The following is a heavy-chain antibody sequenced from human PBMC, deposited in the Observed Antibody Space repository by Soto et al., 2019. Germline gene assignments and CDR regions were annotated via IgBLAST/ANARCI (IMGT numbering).Heavy chain of an antibody. D-gene: IGHD3-22*01. Sequence: PGGSLRLSCAASGFTFSNYGMHWVRQAPGKGLEWVAVMSYDGSNEYYADSVKGRFTISRDNSKKTLYLQMNSLGAEDTAVYYCSKVSKSGSYYVNYYFDYWGQGTLVTVSS. CDR1: GFTFSNYG. CDR2: MSYDGSNE. CDR3: SKVSKSGSYYVNYYFDY. V-gene: IGHV3-30*18. J-gene: IGHJ4*02.